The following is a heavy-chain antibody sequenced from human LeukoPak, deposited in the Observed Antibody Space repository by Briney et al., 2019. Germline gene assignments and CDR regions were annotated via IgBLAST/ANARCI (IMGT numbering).Heavy chain of an antibody. J-gene: IGHJ4*02. Sequence: GGSLRLSCAASGFTFSSYEMNWVRQAPGKGLEWVSAISGSGGSTYYADSVKGRFTISRDNSKNTLYLQMNSLRAEDTAVYYCAKGSILATIRLLDYWGQGTLVTVSS. CDR3: AKGSILATIRLLDY. CDR2: ISGSGGST. CDR1: GFTFSSYE. D-gene: IGHD5-12*01. V-gene: IGHV3-23*01.